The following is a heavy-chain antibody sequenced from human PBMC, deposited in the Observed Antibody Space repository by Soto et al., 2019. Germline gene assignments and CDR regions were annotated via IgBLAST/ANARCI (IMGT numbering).Heavy chain of an antibody. D-gene: IGHD2-2*02. CDR3: ATDPWIVVVPAAISPFDY. Sequence: PGGSLRLSCAASGFTFSSYAMSWVRQAPGKGLEWVSAISGSGGSTYYADSVKGRFTISRDNSKNTLYLQMNSLRAEDTAVYYCATDPWIVVVPAAISPFDYWGQGTLVTVS. CDR1: GFTFSSYA. V-gene: IGHV3-23*01. J-gene: IGHJ4*02. CDR2: ISGSGGST.